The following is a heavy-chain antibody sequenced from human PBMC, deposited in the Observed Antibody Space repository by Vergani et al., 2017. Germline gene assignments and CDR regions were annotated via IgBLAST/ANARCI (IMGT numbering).Heavy chain of an antibody. CDR3: ARRGTVNDYVWGSYGGDPQMDV. CDR2: IYYSGST. J-gene: IGHJ6*04. CDR1: GGSISSSSYY. V-gene: IGHV4-39*01. Sequence: QLQLQESGPGLVKPSETLSLTCTVSGGSISSSSYYWGWIRQPPGKGLEWIGSIYYSGSTYYNPSLKSRVTISVDTSKNQFSLKLSSVTAADTAVYYCARRGTVNDYVWGSYGGDPQMDVWGKGTTVTVSS. D-gene: IGHD3-16*01.